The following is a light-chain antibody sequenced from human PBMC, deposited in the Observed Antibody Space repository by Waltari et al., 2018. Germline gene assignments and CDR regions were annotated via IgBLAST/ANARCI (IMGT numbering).Light chain of an antibody. CDR3: QAWDNWTVV. Sequence: SYDLTQPPSVSVSPGQTAYISCSGNKLWDINVSCYQQRPGQSPVLVIFQDIERPSGIPERFSGSHSANTATLVISGTQDLDVADYYCQAWDNWTVVFGGGTKLTVL. V-gene: IGLV3-1*01. CDR1: KLWDIN. J-gene: IGLJ2*01. CDR2: QDI.